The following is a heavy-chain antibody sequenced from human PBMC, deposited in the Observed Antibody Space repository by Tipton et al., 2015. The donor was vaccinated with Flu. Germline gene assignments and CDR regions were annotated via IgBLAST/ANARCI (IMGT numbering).Heavy chain of an antibody. D-gene: IGHD4-11*01. CDR1: GGSISSYY. CDR3: ASATTVTTSGMDV. J-gene: IGHJ6*02. Sequence: TLSLTCTVSGGSISSYYWSWIRQPPGKGLEWIGYIYYSGSTNYNPSLKSRVTISVDTSKNQFSLQLNSVTAADTAVYYCASATTVTTSGMDVWGQGTTVTVSS. V-gene: IGHV4-59*01. CDR2: IYYSGST.